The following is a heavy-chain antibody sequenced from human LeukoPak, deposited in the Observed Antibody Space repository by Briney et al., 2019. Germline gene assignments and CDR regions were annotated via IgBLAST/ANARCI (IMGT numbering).Heavy chain of an antibody. J-gene: IGHJ4*02. CDR3: AKGDGELRYVDSLFQFRLYLDH. Sequence: GGSLRLSCAASRFTFSSHAMNWVRQAPGKGLEWISLISHSGSSTYYADSVKGRFTISRDNSNNTLYLQMNSLRAEDTAVYYCAKGDGELRYVDSLFQFRLYLDHWGQGALVTVSS. V-gene: IGHV3-23*01. CDR1: RFTFSSHA. D-gene: IGHD3-9*01. CDR2: ISHSGSST.